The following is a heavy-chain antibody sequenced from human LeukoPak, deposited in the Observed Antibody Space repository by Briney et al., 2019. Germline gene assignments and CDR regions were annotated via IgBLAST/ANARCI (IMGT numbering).Heavy chain of an antibody. D-gene: IGHD3-22*01. CDR2: INWNGGST. Sequence: GGSLRLSCAASGFTFDDYGMSWVRQAPGKGLEWVSGINWNGGSTGYADSVKGRFTISRDNAKNSLYLQMNSLRAEDTALYYCARDKGYDSSGYYYGGFDYWGQGTLVTVSS. V-gene: IGHV3-20*04. J-gene: IGHJ4*02. CDR1: GFTFDDYG. CDR3: ARDKGYDSSGYYYGGFDY.